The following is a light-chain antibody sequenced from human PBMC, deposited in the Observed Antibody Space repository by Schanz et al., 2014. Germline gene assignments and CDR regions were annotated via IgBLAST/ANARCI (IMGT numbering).Light chain of an antibody. CDR3: QQYGSSPFT. CDR2: GAS. J-gene: IGKJ3*01. Sequence: EIVLTQSPGTLSLSPGERATLSCRASQSVSSSYLGCYQQKPGQAPRLLIYGASSRATGIPDRFSGSGSGTDFTLTISRLEPEDFAVYYCQQYGSSPFTFGPGTKVDIK. V-gene: IGKV3-20*01. CDR1: QSVSSSY.